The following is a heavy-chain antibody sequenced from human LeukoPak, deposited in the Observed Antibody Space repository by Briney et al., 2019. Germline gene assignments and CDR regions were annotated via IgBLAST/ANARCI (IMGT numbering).Heavy chain of an antibody. Sequence: SVTVSCLASGGTFSSYAISWVRPPAGQGLEGMGGSIPIFGKANYVQKFQGRVTITADESTSTAYMELSSLRSEDTAVYYCARDIGDGKNWFDPWGQGTLVTVSS. CDR3: ARDIGDGKNWFDP. CDR1: GGTFSSYA. J-gene: IGHJ5*02. CDR2: SIPIFGKA. V-gene: IGHV1-69*13. D-gene: IGHD1-26*01.